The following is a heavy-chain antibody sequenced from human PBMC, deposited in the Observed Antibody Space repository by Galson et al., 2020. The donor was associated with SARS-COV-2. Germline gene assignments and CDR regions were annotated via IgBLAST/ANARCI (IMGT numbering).Heavy chain of an antibody. CDR1: GFTFSDYY. J-gene: IGHJ6*02. CDR2: ISSSGSTI. V-gene: IGHV3-11*01. CDR3: ARDFKAAGQYYYYYGMDV. D-gene: IGHD6-13*01. Sequence: GGSLRLSCAASGFTFSDYYMSWIRQAPGKGLEWVSYISSSGSTIYYADSVKGRFTISRDNAKNSLYLQMNSLRAEDTAVYYCARDFKAAGQYYYYYGMDVWGQGTTVTVSS.